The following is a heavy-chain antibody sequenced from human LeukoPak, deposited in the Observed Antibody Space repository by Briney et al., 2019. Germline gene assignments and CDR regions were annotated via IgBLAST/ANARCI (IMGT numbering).Heavy chain of an antibody. CDR3: ARDRWELPSYFDY. D-gene: IGHD1-26*01. Sequence: GSLRLSCAASGFTFSSYSMNWVRQAPGKGLEWVSSISSSSSYIYYADSVKGRFTISRDNAKNSLYLQMNSLRAEDTAVYYCARDRWELPSYFDYWGQGTLVTVSS. CDR1: GFTFSSYS. CDR2: ISSSSSYI. V-gene: IGHV3-21*01. J-gene: IGHJ4*02.